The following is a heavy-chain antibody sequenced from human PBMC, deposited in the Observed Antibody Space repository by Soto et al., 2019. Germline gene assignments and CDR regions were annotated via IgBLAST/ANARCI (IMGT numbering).Heavy chain of an antibody. CDR1: VYTFTSYG. D-gene: IGHD3-22*01. V-gene: IGHV1-18*01. CDR2: ISAYNGNT. J-gene: IGHJ4*02. CDR3: ARDPFSQYSHETSGFHN. Sequence: ASVTVSCKASVYTFTSYGIIWVRQAPGQGLEWMGWISAYNGNTNYAQKLQGRVTMTTDTSTSTAYMELRSLRAEDTAIYYCARDPFSQYSHETSGFHNWGLGTLVTVSS.